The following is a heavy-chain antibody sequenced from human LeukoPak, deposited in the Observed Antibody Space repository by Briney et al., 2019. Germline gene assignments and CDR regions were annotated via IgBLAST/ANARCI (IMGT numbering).Heavy chain of an antibody. CDR1: GYTFTGYY. J-gene: IGHJ4*02. D-gene: IGHD3-9*01. CDR3: ARDSYYDILTGYLYYFDY. V-gene: IGHV1-2*02. Sequence: ASVKVSFKASGYTFTGYYMHWVRQAPGQGLEWMGWINPSSGGTNYAQKFQGRVTMTRDTSISTAYMELSRLRSDDTAVYYCARDSYYDILTGYLYYFDYWGQGTLVTVSS. CDR2: INPSSGGT.